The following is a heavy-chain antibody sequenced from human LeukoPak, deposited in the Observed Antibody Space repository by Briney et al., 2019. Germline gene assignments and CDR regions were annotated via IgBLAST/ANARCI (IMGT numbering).Heavy chain of an antibody. J-gene: IGHJ4*02. CDR2: INHSGRT. D-gene: IGHD3-10*01. V-gene: IGHV4-34*01. CDR3: ARVRGPYGHDY. Sequence: SETLSLTCAVYGGSFSGYYWSWLRQPPGKGLEWIGDINHSGRTNYNPSLKRRVTISVDTCKNQFSLKLSSVPAADTAVYYCARVRGPYGHDYWGQGTLVTVSS. CDR1: GGSFSGYY.